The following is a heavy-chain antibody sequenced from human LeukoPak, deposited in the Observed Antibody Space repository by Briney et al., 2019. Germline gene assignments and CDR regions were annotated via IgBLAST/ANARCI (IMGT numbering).Heavy chain of an antibody. Sequence: PSETLSLTCSVSGGSISSYYWSWIRQPPGKGLEWIGYMYDSGRTNYNPSLKSRVTISVDMSKNQFSLKLSSVTAADTAVYYCARHEGSWSFDLWGRGTLVTVSS. J-gene: IGHJ2*01. CDR1: GGSISSYY. CDR2: MYDSGRT. CDR3: ARHEGSWSFDL. D-gene: IGHD1-26*01. V-gene: IGHV4-59*08.